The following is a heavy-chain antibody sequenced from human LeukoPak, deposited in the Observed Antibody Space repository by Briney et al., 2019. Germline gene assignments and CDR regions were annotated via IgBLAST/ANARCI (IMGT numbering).Heavy chain of an antibody. J-gene: IGHJ4*02. CDR3: ATSPVLNCGGDCPTNWGGYYFDY. D-gene: IGHD2-21*02. CDR2: FDPEDGET. V-gene: IGHV1-24*01. CDR1: GYTLTELS. Sequence: GASVKASCKVSGYTLTELSMHWVRQAPGKGLEWMGGFDPEDGETIYAQKFQGRVTMTEDTSTDTAYMELSSLRSEDTAVYYCATSPVLNCGGDCPTNWGGYYFDYWGQGTLVTVSS.